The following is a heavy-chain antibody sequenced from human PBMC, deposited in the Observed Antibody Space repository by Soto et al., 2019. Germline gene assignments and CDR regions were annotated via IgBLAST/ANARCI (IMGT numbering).Heavy chain of an antibody. CDR3: AKDHSSSWYGWFDP. V-gene: IGHV3-23*01. CDR1: GFTFSRLW. J-gene: IGHJ5*02. D-gene: IGHD6-13*01. Sequence: PGGPLRLSCAASGFTFSRLWMSWVGQAPGKGLEWGGAVSGSGGSTYYAASVKGRFTISRDNPKNTLYLQMNSLRAEDTAVYYCAKDHSSSWYGWFDPWGQGTLVTVSS. CDR2: VSGSGGST.